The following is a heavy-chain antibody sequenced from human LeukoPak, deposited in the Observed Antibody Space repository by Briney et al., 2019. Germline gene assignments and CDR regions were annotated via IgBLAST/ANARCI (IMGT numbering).Heavy chain of an antibody. J-gene: IGHJ6*03. CDR1: GGTFSSYA. CDR3: ASDDSSGYYERGNYYYMDV. CDR2: IIPIFGTA. D-gene: IGHD3-22*01. Sequence: SVKVSCKASGGTFSSYAICWVRQAPGQGLEWMGGIIPIFGTANYAQKFQGRVTITTDESTSTAYMELSSLRSEDTAVYYCASDDSSGYYERGNYYYMDVWGKGTTVTVSS. V-gene: IGHV1-69*05.